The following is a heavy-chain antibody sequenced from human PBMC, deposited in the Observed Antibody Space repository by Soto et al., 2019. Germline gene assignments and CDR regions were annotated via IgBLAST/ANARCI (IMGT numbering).Heavy chain of an antibody. CDR1: GFTFSSYA. D-gene: IGHD3-10*01. Sequence: QVQLVESGGGVVPPGRSLRLSCAASGFTFSSYAMHWVRQAPGKGLEWVAVISYDGSNKYYADSVKGRFTISRDNSKNTLYLQMNSLRAEDTAVYYCARVFVFELLGPGVDYWGQGTLVTVSS. CDR2: ISYDGSNK. CDR3: ARVFVFELLGPGVDY. V-gene: IGHV3-30-3*01. J-gene: IGHJ4*02.